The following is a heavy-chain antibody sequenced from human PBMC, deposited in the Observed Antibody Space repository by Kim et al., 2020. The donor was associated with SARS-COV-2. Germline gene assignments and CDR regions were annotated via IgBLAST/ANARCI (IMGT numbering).Heavy chain of an antibody. CDR1: GGSISSSNC. J-gene: IGHJ4*02. D-gene: IGHD3-9*01. V-gene: IGHV4-4*02. CDR3: ASAISRTVDY. Sequence: SGTLSLTCAVSGGSISSSNCWSWVRQPPGKGLEWIGEICHSGSTNYNPSLKSRVTISVDKSKNQFSLNVTSVTAADTAVYYCASAISRTVDYWGQGILVTVSS. CDR2: ICHSGST.